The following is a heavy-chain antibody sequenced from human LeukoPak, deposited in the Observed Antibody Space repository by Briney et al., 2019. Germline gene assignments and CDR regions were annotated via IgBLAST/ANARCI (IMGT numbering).Heavy chain of an antibody. J-gene: IGHJ3*02. CDR1: GFTFGSFG. CDR2: IRYEGSNK. V-gene: IGHV3-30*02. CDR3: AKTQIVVVITDAFDI. Sequence: GGSLRLSCAASGFTFGSFGMHWVRQAPGKGLEWMAFIRYEGSNKYYAGSVKGRFTISRDNSKNTLYLQMNSLRADDTAVYYCAKTQIVVVITDAFDIWGQGTMVTVSS. D-gene: IGHD3-22*01.